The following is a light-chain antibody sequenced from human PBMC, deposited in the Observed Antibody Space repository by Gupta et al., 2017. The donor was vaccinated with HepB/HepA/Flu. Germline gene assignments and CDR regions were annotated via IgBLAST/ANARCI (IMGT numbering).Light chain of an antibody. J-gene: IGLJ1*01. CDR2: EVS. CDR3: CSYTGDLDV. Sequence: QSALTQPASVSGSPGQSIAISCTGTNSDVGGYNLVSWYQQYPGKAPKLMIYEVSKRPSGVSNRFSGSKSGNTASLTISGLQAEDEADYYCCSYTGDLDVFGTGTRVTGL. V-gene: IGLV2-23*02. CDR1: NSDVGGYNL.